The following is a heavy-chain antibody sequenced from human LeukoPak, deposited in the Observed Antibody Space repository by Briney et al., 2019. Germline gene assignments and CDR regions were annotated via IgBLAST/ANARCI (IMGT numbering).Heavy chain of an antibody. D-gene: IGHD6-13*01. CDR1: GGSISSYY. Sequence: PSETLSLTCTVSGGSISSYYWSWIRQPPGKGLEGIGYIYYSGSTNYNPSLKSRVTISVDTSKNQFSLKLSSVTAADTAVYYCARESIAAAGNWFDPWGQGTLVTVSS. J-gene: IGHJ5*02. V-gene: IGHV4-59*01. CDR3: ARESIAAAGNWFDP. CDR2: IYYSGST.